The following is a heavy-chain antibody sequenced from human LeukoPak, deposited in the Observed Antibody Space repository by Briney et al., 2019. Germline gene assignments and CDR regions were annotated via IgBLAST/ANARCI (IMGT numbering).Heavy chain of an antibody. V-gene: IGHV5-51*01. CDR1: GYTFSSYW. Sequence: GESLRISCKGSGYTFSSYWIGWVRQMPGKGLEGMGIIYPGDSDTRYSPSLQGQVTISVDTSIGTAYLQWSSLKASDTAIYYCARQNDFRLDYWGQGTLVTVSS. D-gene: IGHD3-3*01. CDR2: IYPGDSDT. J-gene: IGHJ4*02. CDR3: ARQNDFRLDY.